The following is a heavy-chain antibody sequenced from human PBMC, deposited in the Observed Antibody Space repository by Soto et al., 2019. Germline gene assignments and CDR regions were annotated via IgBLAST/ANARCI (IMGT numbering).Heavy chain of an antibody. Sequence: GGSLRLSCAASGFTFSSYSMNWVRQAPGKGLEWVSSISSSSSYIYYADSVKGRFTISRDNAKNSLYLQMNSLRAEDTAVYYCAGVAAVAGYYYYYYGMDVWGQGTTVTVSS. CDR2: ISSSSSYI. CDR1: GFTFSSYS. CDR3: AGVAAVAGYYYYYYGMDV. V-gene: IGHV3-21*01. D-gene: IGHD6-19*01. J-gene: IGHJ6*02.